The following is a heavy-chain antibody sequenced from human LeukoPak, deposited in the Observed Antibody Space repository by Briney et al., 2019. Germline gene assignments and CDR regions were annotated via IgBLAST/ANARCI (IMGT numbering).Heavy chain of an antibody. V-gene: IGHV1-2*02. CDR2: INPNSGGT. Sequence: ASMKVSCKASGYTFTGYYIHWVRQAPGLGLEWMGWINPNSGGTNYAQDFQGRVTMTTDTSVNTAYMELTSLKSDDTAVYYCARAFPVDLFLFDDWGQGALVTVSS. D-gene: IGHD3/OR15-3a*01. CDR1: GYTFTGYY. CDR3: ARAFPVDLFLFDD. J-gene: IGHJ4*02.